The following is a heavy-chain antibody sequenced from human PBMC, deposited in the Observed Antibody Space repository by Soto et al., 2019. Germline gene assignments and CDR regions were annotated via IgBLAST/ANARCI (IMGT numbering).Heavy chain of an antibody. CDR1: GGTFSSYT. J-gene: IGHJ6*03. CDR3: ARDPLARGYGDAIRV. V-gene: IGHV1-69*08. CDR2: IIPILGIA. Sequence: QVQLVQSGAEVKKPGSSVKVSCKASGGTFSSYTISWVRQAPGQGLEWMGRIIPILGIANYAQKFHGRVTITADKSTSTAYMELSSLRSEDTAVYYCARDPLARGYGDAIRVWGKGTTVTVSS. D-gene: IGHD4-17*01.